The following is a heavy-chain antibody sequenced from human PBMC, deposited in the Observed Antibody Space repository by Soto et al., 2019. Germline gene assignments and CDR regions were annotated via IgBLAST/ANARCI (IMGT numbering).Heavy chain of an antibody. CDR3: TRDANYRDDSAYYDVFDI. Sequence: DVQLTESGGGLVQPGGSLRLSCGASGFSFGSDWMAWVRQAPGKGLGGVANIRKVGIQDHYADSVRGRFRVSRDNAKDSLYLQMNSLRLEDTAVYYCTRDANYRDDSAYYDVFDIWGQGTMVTVSS. CDR1: GFSFGSDW. CDR2: IRKVGIQD. D-gene: IGHD3-16*01. J-gene: IGHJ3*02. V-gene: IGHV3-7*05.